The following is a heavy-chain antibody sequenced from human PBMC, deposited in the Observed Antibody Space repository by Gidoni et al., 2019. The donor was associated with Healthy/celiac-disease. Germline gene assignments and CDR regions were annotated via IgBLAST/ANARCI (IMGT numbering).Heavy chain of an antibody. CDR1: GGSISSGSYY. J-gene: IGHJ4*02. V-gene: IGHV4-61*02. D-gene: IGHD6-19*01. CDR3: ARDSSGWPPGY. CDR2: IYTRGST. Sequence: QVQLQESGPGLVKPSQTLSLTCTVSGGSISSGSYYWSLIRQPAGKGLEWIGRIYTRGSTTYNPSLKSRVTISVDTSKNQCSLKLSSVTAADTAVYYCARDSSGWPPGYWGQGTLVTVSS.